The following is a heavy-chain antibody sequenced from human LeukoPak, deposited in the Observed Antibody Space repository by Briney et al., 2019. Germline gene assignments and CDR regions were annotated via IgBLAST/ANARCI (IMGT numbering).Heavy chain of an antibody. D-gene: IGHD3-10*01. V-gene: IGHV5-51*01. CDR3: ARHPQRDYYGSGSYWGIWFDP. CDR1: GYSFTSYW. CDR2: IYPGDSDT. Sequence: GESLQISCKGSGYSFTSYWIGWVRQLPGKGLEWMGIIYPGDSDTRYSPSFQGQVTISADKSISTAYLQWSSLKASDTAMYYCARHPQRDYYGSGSYWGIWFDPWGQGTLVTVSS. J-gene: IGHJ5*02.